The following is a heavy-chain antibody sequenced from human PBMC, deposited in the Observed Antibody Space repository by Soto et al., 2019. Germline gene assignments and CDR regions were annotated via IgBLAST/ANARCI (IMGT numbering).Heavy chain of an antibody. CDR1: GHSFTGHY. V-gene: IGHV1-2*02. D-gene: IGHD3-3*02. Sequence: ASVKVSCKVSGHSFTGHYMHWVRQAPGQGLEWMGWINPNSGDTNYARKFQGRVTMTRDTSIKTVYMELTSLRSDDTAVYYCARVLIGFLDWLPDNYYYGMDVWGQGTTVTVSS. J-gene: IGHJ6*02. CDR3: ARVLIGFLDWLPDNYYYGMDV. CDR2: INPNSGDT.